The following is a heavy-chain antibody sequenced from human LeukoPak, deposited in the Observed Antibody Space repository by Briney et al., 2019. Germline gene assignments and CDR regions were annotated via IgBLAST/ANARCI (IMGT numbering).Heavy chain of an antibody. V-gene: IGHV3-48*03. J-gene: IGHJ4*02. CDR3: ARGLGPHY. Sequence: PGGSLRLSCAASGFTFSSYEMNWVRQAPGKGLEWVSYISSSGSVIYYADSVKGRFTISRDNAKNSLYLQMNSLRAGDTAVYYCARGLGPHYWGQGTLVTVSS. CDR2: ISSSGSVI. CDR1: GFTFSSYE. D-gene: IGHD3-16*01.